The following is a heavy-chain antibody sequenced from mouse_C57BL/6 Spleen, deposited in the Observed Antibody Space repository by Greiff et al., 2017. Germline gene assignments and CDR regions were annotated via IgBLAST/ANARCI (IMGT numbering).Heavy chain of an antibody. V-gene: IGHV5-4*01. CDR1: GFTFSSYA. D-gene: IGHD4-1*01. J-gene: IGHJ2*01. CDR2: ISDGGSYT. CDR3: ARDQDGTSYFDY. Sequence: DVMLVESGGGLVKPGGSLKLSCAASGFTFSSYAMSWVRQTPEKRLEWVATISDGGSYTYYPDNVKGRYTISRDNAENNLYLQMSHLKSEDTAMYYCARDQDGTSYFDYWGQGTTLTVSS.